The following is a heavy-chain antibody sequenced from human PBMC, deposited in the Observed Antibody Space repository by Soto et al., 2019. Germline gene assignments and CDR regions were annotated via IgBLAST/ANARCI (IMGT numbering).Heavy chain of an antibody. J-gene: IGHJ6*02. V-gene: IGHV2-5*02. CDR1: GFSLSTSGVG. CDR2: IYWDDDK. CDR3: AHSRCGGDCLQSYSSHYYYGMDV. D-gene: IGHD2-21*02. Sequence: QITLKESGPTLVRPTQTLTLTCTFSGFSLSTSGVGVGWIRQPPGKALEWLALIYWDDDKRYSPSLKSRLTITTYTSKNQVVLTMTNMDPVDTATYYCAHSRCGGDCLQSYSSHYYYGMDVWGQGTTVTVSS.